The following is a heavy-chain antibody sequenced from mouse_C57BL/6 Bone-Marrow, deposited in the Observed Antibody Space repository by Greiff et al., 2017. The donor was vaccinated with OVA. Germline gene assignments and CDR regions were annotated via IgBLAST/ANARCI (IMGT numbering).Heavy chain of an antibody. Sequence: DVMLVESGGGLVKPGGSLKLSCAASGFTFSSYAMSWVRQTPEKRLEWVATISDGGSYTYYPDNVKGRFTISRDNAKNNLYLQMSHLKSEDTAMYYCARGSWDEYFDVWGTGTTVTVSS. V-gene: IGHV5-4*03. D-gene: IGHD4-1*01. CDR3: ARGSWDEYFDV. CDR1: GFTFSSYA. J-gene: IGHJ1*03. CDR2: ISDGGSYT.